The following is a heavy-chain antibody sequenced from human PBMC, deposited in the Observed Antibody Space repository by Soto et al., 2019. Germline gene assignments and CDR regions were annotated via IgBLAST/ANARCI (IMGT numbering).Heavy chain of an antibody. V-gene: IGHV3-23*01. J-gene: IGHJ4*02. Sequence: EVQLLESGGGLVQPGRSLRLSCAASGFTFSNYGMKWVRQAPGKGLEWVSGIDGTGGSTYYADSVKGRFTISRDNSKNTLYLQINSLRAEDTAIYYCAGGLDYWGQGTLVTVSS. CDR3: AGGLDY. CDR1: GFTFSNYG. CDR2: IDGTGGST.